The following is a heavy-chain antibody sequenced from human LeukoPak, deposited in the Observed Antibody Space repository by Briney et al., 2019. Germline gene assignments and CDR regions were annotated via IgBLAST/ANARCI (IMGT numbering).Heavy chain of an antibody. D-gene: IGHD6-13*01. CDR3: ARGGIAAAIDY. CDR1: GGSISSSSYY. J-gene: IGHJ4*02. CDR2: IYYSAST. Sequence: SETLSLTCTVSGGSISSSSYYWGWIRQPPGKGLEWIGSIYYSASTYYNPSLKSRVTISVDTSKNQFSLKLSSVTAADTAVYYCARGGIAAAIDYWGQGTLVTVSS. V-gene: IGHV4-39*01.